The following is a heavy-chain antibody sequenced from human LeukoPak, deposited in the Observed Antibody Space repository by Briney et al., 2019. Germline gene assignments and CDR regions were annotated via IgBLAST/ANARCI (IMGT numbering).Heavy chain of an antibody. D-gene: IGHD5-18*01. V-gene: IGHV4-34*01. Sequence: SETLSLTCAVYGGSFSGYYWSWIRQPPGKGLEWIGEINHSGSTNYNPSLKSRVTISVDTSKNQFSLKLSSVTAADTAVYYCARGPGLWSFDYWGQGTLVTVPS. CDR3: ARGPGLWSFDY. CDR2: INHSGST. J-gene: IGHJ4*02. CDR1: GGSFSGYY.